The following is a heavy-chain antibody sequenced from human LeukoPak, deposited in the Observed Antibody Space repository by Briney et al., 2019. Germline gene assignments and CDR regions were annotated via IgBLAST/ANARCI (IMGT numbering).Heavy chain of an antibody. J-gene: IGHJ4*02. D-gene: IGHD5-24*01. CDR3: ARDLRYGYSYFDY. CDR1: GGSFSGYY. V-gene: IGHV4-34*01. CDR2: INQSGST. Sequence: PSETLSLTCAVSGGSFSGYYWSWIRQPPGKGLEWIGEINQSGSTNYNPSLRSRVTISVDTSKNQFSLKLSSVTAADTAVYYCARDLRYGYSYFDYWGQGTLVTVSS.